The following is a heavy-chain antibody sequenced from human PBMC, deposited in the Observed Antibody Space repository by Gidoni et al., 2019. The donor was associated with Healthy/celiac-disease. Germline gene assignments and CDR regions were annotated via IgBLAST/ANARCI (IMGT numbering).Heavy chain of an antibody. V-gene: IGHV4-59*01. J-gene: IGHJ5*02. CDR2: IYYSGST. CDR1: GGSISRYY. D-gene: IGHD2-21*02. CDR3: ARVPVVTPYNWFDP. Sequence: QVQLLESGPGLVKPSEALSLPCTVSGGSISRYYWSWIRQPPGKGLEWIGYIYYSGSTNYNPAINSRVTISGDTTKNHFSMKRSAVTAADTAVYYCARVPVVTPYNWFDPWGQGTLVTVSS.